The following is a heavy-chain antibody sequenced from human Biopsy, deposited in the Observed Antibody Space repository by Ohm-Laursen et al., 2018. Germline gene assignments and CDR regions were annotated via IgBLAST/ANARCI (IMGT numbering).Heavy chain of an antibody. J-gene: IGHJ6*02. D-gene: IGHD6-13*01. Sequence: TQTLTLTCSFSGFSLSARGTCVSWIRQAPGKALEWLARVDWDDYKDYSASLQTKLSISKDTSNDQVVLTVNNVDPADTATYYCARTPILIVSAGLVYRHRRHLQGMDVWGQGIAVTVS. V-gene: IGHV2-70*11. CDR1: GFSLSARGTC. CDR2: VDWDDYK. CDR3: ARTPILIVSAGLVYRHRRHLQGMDV.